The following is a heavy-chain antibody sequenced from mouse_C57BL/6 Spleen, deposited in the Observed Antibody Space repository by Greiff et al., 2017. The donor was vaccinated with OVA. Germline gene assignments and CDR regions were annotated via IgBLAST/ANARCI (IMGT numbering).Heavy chain of an antibody. CDR2: IDPSDSET. CDR1: GYTFTSYW. D-gene: IGHD2-3*01. Sequence: VQLQQPGAELVRPGSSVKLSCKASGYTFTSYWMPWVKQRPIQGLEWIGNIDPSDSETHYNQKFKDKATLTVDKSSSTAYMQLSSLTSEDSAVYYCARVDGYFYYFDYWGQGTTLTVSS. V-gene: IGHV1-52*01. CDR3: ARVDGYFYYFDY. J-gene: IGHJ2*01.